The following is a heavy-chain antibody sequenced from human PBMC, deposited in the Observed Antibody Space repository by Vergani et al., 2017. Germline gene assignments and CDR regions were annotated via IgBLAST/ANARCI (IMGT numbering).Heavy chain of an antibody. D-gene: IGHD3-9*01. Sequence: QVQLQESGPGVVKPSETLSLTCTVSGVSIRSSRYYWGWIRQPPGKGLEWIGNIYHSGGAYYNPSLKGRVTISVDTSKNQFSLEVTSVTAADTAIYFCARTWSFILRYFHWALWVQGTLVTVSS. V-gene: IGHV4-39*01. CDR1: GVSIRSSRYY. J-gene: IGHJ4*02. CDR3: ARTWSFILRYFHWAL. CDR2: IYHSGGA.